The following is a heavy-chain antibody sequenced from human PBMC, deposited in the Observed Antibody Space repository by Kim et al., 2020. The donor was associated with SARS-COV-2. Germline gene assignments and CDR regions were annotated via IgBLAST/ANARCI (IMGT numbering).Heavy chain of an antibody. CDR1: GYSFAGYY. D-gene: IGHD2-21*01. Sequence: ASVKVSCKASGYSFAGYYIHWVRQAPGQGLEWLGRINPNRGDTIYGQKFQGRVTMTRDMSIGAAYMELTSLKSDDTAVYYCARGAGVIEYMDSWGPGTLVTVSS. CDR2: INPNRGDT. V-gene: IGHV1-2*06. CDR3: ARGAGVIEYMDS. J-gene: IGHJ4*02.